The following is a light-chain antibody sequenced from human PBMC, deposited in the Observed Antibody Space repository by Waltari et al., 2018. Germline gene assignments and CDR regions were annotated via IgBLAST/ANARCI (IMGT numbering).Light chain of an antibody. CDR2: GSS. V-gene: IGLV1-40*01. CDR1: GSNIGAGYD. CDR3: QSYDTSLSVV. Sequence: SVLTQPPSVSGAPGQRVTISCTGSGSNIGAGYDVRWYQQLPRAAPKLLIYGSSTRPLGVPDRFFGSTSGTSASLAITGLQAEDEADYYCQSYDTSLSVVFGGGTKLTVL. J-gene: IGLJ3*02.